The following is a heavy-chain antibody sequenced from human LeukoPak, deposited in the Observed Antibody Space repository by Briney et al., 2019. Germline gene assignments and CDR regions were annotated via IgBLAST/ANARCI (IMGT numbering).Heavy chain of an antibody. Sequence: PGRSLRLSCAASGFTFSSYAMHWVRQAPGKGLEWVAVISYDGSNKYYADSVKGRFTISRDNSKNTLYLQMNSLRAEDTAVYYCAKSWWLANKPEYFQHWGQGTLVTVSS. V-gene: IGHV3-30*04. CDR1: GFTFSSYA. CDR3: AKSWWLANKPEYFQH. D-gene: IGHD6-19*01. J-gene: IGHJ1*01. CDR2: ISYDGSNK.